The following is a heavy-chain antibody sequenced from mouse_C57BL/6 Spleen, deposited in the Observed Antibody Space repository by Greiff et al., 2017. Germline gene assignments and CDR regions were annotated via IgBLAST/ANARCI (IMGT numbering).Heavy chain of an antibody. D-gene: IGHD1-1*01. J-gene: IGHJ4*01. V-gene: IGHV5-17*01. CDR2: ISSGSSTI. CDR1: GFTFSDYG. Sequence: DVMLVESGGGLVKPGGSLKLSCAASGFTFSDYGMHWVRQAPEKGLEWVAYISSGSSTIYYADTVKGRFTISRDNAKNTLFLQMTSLRSEDTAMYYCARRSGSSPYYAMDYWGQGTSVTVSS. CDR3: ARRSGSSPYYAMDY.